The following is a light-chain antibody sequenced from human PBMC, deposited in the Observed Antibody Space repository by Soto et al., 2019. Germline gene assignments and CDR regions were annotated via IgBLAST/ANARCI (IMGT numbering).Light chain of an antibody. Sequence: EIGLTQSPGTLSLSPGERATLSCRASQSVSSSYLAWYQQKPGQAPRLVIYGASTRATGIPARFSGSGSGTEFTLTISSLQSEDFAVYYCQQYSKWLWTFGQGTKV. CDR2: GAS. V-gene: IGKV3-15*01. J-gene: IGKJ1*01. CDR3: QQYSKWLWT. CDR1: QSVSSSY.